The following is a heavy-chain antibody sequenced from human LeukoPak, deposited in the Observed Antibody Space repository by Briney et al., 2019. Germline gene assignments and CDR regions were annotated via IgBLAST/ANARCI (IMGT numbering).Heavy chain of an antibody. CDR2: IRYDGSNK. CDR3: AKDYYGSGSYYNDYYYYYMDV. V-gene: IGHV3-30*02. CDR1: GFTFSSYG. J-gene: IGHJ6*03. Sequence: GGSLRLSCAASGFTFSSYGMHWVRQAPGKGLEWVAFIRYDGSNKYYADSVKGRFTISRDNPKNTLYLQMNSLRAEDTAVYYCAKDYYGSGSYYNDYYYYYMDVWGKGTTVTISS. D-gene: IGHD3-10*01.